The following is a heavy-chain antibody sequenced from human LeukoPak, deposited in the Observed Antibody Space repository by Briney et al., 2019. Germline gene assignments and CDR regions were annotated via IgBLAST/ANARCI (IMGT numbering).Heavy chain of an antibody. D-gene: IGHD3-22*01. Sequence: PGRSLRLSCAASGFTFSSYAMHWVRQAPGKGLEWVAVISYDGSNIYYADSVKGRFTISRDNSKNTLYLQMNSLRAEDTAVYYCARAERYYDSSGYYRYWGQGTLVTVSS. V-gene: IGHV3-30-3*01. J-gene: IGHJ4*02. CDR3: ARAERYYDSSGYYRY. CDR1: GFTFSSYA. CDR2: ISYDGSNI.